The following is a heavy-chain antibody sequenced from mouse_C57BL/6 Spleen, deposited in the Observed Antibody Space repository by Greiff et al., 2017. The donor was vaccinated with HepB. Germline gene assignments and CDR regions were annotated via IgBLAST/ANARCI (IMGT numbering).Heavy chain of an antibody. D-gene: IGHD2-4*01. CDR2: IDPSDSYT. CDR3: AYEYDGGGG. V-gene: IGHV1-69*01. J-gene: IGHJ1*01. CDR1: GYTFTSYW. Sequence: QVQLQQPGAELVMPGASVKLSCKASGYTFTSYWMHWVKQRPGQGLEWIGEIDPSDSYTNYNQKFKGKSTLTVDKSSSTAYMQLSSLTSGDTAVYYCAYEYDGGGGWGAGTTGTVAS.